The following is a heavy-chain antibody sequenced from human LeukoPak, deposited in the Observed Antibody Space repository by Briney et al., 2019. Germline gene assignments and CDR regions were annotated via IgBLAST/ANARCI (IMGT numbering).Heavy chain of an antibody. J-gene: IGHJ3*02. V-gene: IGHV4-34*01. CDR2: INHSGST. CDR3: ARGYCSGGSCYGAFDI. D-gene: IGHD2-15*01. Sequence: PSETLSLTCAVYGGSFSGYYWSWIRQPPGQGLEWIGEINHSGSTNYNPSLKSRVTISVDTSKNKFSLKLSSVTAADTAVYYCARGYCSGGSCYGAFDIWGQGTMVTVSS. CDR1: GGSFSGYY.